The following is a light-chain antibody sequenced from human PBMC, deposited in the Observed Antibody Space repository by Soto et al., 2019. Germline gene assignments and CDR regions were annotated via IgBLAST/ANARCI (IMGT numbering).Light chain of an antibody. CDR1: QSVSSS. Sequence: EIVLTKSPGTLSLSPGERATLSCRASQSVSSSLAWYQQKPGQAPRLLIYGASSRATGIPDRFSGSGSGPDFTLTISRLEPEDFAVYFCQHYGSSRTFGQGTKVDIK. J-gene: IGKJ1*01. CDR3: QHYGSSRT. CDR2: GAS. V-gene: IGKV3-20*01.